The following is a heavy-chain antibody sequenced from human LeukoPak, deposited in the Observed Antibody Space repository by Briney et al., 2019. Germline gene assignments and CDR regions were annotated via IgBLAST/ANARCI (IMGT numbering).Heavy chain of an antibody. CDR2: ISTSGSDT. D-gene: IGHD1-7*01. J-gene: IGHJ4*02. CDR3: AKGGNYAPLDY. Sequence: GGSLRLSCAASGFTFSESPMTWVRQAPGKGLEWVSAISTSGSDTIYTDSVKDRFTIFRDNSKNTLYLQMNSLRAEDTAVYYCAKGGNYAPLDYWGQGTLVTVSS. CDR1: GFTFSESP. V-gene: IGHV3-23*01.